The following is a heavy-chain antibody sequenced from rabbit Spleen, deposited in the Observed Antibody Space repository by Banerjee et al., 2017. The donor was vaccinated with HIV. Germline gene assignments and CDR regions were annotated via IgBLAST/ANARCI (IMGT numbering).Heavy chain of an antibody. D-gene: IGHD4-1*01. Sequence: QEQLVEYGGDLVQPEGSLTLTCKASGLDFSSSYWICWVRQAPGKGLEWIACIYVGSGGGTKYASWAKGRFTISKTSSTTVTLEMTSLTVADTATYFCARSSGWAYFNLWGQGTLVTVS. CDR2: IYVGSGGGT. CDR1: GLDFSSSYW. V-gene: IGHV1S45*01. J-gene: IGHJ4*01. CDR3: ARSSGWAYFNL.